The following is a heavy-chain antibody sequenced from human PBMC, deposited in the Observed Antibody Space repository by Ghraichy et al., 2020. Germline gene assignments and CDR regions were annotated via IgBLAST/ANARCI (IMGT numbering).Heavy chain of an antibody. CDR3: AKGEDGSPDC. Sequence: GGSLRLSCAASGFTFSRYGIHWVRQAPGKGLEWVALISSDEKTKYYADSVKGRFTISRDNSENTLFLQMNRLTSEDSGIYYCAKGEDGSPDCWGQGTLVMVSS. V-gene: IGHV3-30*18. CDR1: GFTFSRYG. D-gene: IGHD1-26*01. CDR2: ISSDEKTK. J-gene: IGHJ4*02.